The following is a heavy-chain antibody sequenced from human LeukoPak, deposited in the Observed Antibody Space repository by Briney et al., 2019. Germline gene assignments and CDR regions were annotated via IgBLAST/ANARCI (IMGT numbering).Heavy chain of an antibody. Sequence: GRSLRLSCAASGFTFSDYYMSWIRQAPGKGLEWVSYISSSSSYTNYAESVKGRFTISRDNAKNSLYLQMNSLRAEDTAVYYCARGDILSSGLLAPFDSWGQGTLVTVSS. CDR1: GFTFSDYY. CDR2: ISSSSSYT. CDR3: ARGDILSSGLLAPFDS. J-gene: IGHJ4*02. V-gene: IGHV3-11*03. D-gene: IGHD3-3*01.